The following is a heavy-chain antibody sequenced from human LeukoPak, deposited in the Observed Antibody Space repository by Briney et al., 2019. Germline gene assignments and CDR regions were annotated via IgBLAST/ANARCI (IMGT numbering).Heavy chain of an antibody. CDR3: ARARDTAANY. CDR2: IWYDGSNK. J-gene: IGHJ4*02. V-gene: IGHV3-33*01. CDR1: GFTFSSYG. D-gene: IGHD5-18*01. Sequence: GGSLRLSCAASGFTFSSYGMHWVRQAPGEGLEWVAVIWYDGSNKYYADSVKGRFTISRDNSKNTLYLQMNSLRAEDTAVYYCARARDTAANYWGQGTLVTVSS.